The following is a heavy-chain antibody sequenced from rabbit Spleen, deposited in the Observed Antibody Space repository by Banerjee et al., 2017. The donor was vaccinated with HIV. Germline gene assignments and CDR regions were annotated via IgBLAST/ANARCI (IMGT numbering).Heavy chain of an antibody. J-gene: IGHJ4*01. CDR3: ARDAGSGPYIDGYFSL. Sequence: QEQLVESGGGLVQPGGSLKLSCTASGFSFSSSYDMCWVRQAPGKGLEWIACIYTGNSKSYIAGWARGHFTISRTSSTTVTQRMTSLTVADTATYFCARDAGSGPYIDGYFSLWGPGTLVTVS. CDR2: IYTGNSKS. V-gene: IGHV1S45*01. D-gene: IGHD8-1*01. CDR1: GFSFSSSYD.